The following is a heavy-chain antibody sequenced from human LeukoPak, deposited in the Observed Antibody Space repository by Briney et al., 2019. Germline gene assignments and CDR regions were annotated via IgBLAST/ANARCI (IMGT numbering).Heavy chain of an antibody. Sequence: ASVKVSCKASGYTFTSYYMHWVRQAPGQGLEWMGIINPSGGSTSYAQKFQGRVTMTRDTSSSTVYMELSSLRSEDTAVYYCAREGYCSGGSCYFFDYWGQGTLVTVSS. CDR3: AREGYCSGGSCYFFDY. CDR2: INPSGGST. D-gene: IGHD2-15*01. V-gene: IGHV1-46*01. CDR1: GYTFTSYY. J-gene: IGHJ4*02.